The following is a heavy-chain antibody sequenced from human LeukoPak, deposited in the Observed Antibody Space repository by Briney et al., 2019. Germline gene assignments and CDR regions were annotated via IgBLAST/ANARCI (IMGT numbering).Heavy chain of an antibody. CDR1: GYSFTSYW. CDR3: ARIIADSSGSHAQYYYYGMDV. V-gene: IGHV5-51*01. D-gene: IGHD3-22*01. Sequence: GESLKISCKGSGYSFTSYWIGWVRQMPGKGLEWMGIIYPGDSDTRYSPSFQGQVTISADKSISTAYLQWSSLKASDTAMYYCARIIADSSGSHAQYYYYGMDVWGQGTTVTVSS. CDR2: IYPGDSDT. J-gene: IGHJ6*02.